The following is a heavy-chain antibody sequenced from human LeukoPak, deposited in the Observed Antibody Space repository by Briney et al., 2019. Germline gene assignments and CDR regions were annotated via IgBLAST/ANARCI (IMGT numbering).Heavy chain of an antibody. CDR3: AKDSSSWFYMDV. CDR2: ISGSGGST. D-gene: IGHD6-13*01. Sequence: PGGSLRLSCAASGFAFSNYAMSWVRQAPGKGLEWVSAISGSGGSTYYADSVKGRFTFSRDNSKNTLYLQMNSLGAEDTAVYYCAKDSSSWFYMDVWGKGTTVTVSS. J-gene: IGHJ6*03. V-gene: IGHV3-23*01. CDR1: GFAFSNYA.